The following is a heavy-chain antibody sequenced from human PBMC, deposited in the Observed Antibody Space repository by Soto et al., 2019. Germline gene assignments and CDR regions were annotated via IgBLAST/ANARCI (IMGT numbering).Heavy chain of an antibody. D-gene: IGHD4-17*01. V-gene: IGHV4-4*07. J-gene: IGHJ5*02. CDR2: IYTSGST. CDR3: ARYMTTVTRARYVFDP. CDR1: GGSISSYY. Sequence: SETLSLTCTVSGGSISSYYWSWIRQPAGKGLEWIGRIYTSGSTNYNPSLKSRVTMSVDTSKNQFSLKLSSVTAADTAVYYCARYMTTVTRARYVFDPWGQGTLFIFS.